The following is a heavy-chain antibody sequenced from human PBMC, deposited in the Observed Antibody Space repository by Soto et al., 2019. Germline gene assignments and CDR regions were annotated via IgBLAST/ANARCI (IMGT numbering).Heavy chain of an antibody. CDR3: AGVPQVVLWFGELH. J-gene: IGHJ4*02. D-gene: IGHD3-10*01. CDR1: GFTFSSYS. Sequence: EVQLVESGGGLVKPGGSLRLSCAASGFTFSSYSMNWVRQAPGKGLEWVSSISSSSSYIYYADSVKGRFTISRDNATNSLYLQMNSLRAEDTAVYYCAGVPQVVLWFGELHWGQGTLVTVSS. V-gene: IGHV3-21*01. CDR2: ISSSSSYI.